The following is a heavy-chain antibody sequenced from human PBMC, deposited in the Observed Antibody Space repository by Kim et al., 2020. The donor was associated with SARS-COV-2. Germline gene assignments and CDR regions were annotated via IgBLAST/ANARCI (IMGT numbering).Heavy chain of an antibody. J-gene: IGHJ6*02. CDR1: GGSFSGYY. CDR3: ARDLVQLERHVGMDV. V-gene: IGHV4-34*01. D-gene: IGHD1-1*01. Sequence: SETLSLTCAVYGGSFSGYYWSWIRQPPGKGLEWIGEINHSGSTNYNPSLKSRVTISVDTSKNQFSLKLSSVTAADTAVYYCARDLVQLERHVGMDVWGQGTTVTVSS. CDR2: INHSGST.